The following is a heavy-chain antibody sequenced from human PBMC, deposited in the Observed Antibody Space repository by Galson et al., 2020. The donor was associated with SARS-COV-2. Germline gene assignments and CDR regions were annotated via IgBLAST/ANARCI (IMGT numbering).Heavy chain of an antibody. J-gene: IGHJ6*02. V-gene: IGHV5-10-1*01. Sequence: KVSCKGSGYSFTSYWISWVRQMPGKGLEWMGRIDPSDSYNNYSPSFQGHVTISADKCISTAYLQWSSLKASDTAMYYCARHAAGSSGYYVRYYYGRYGWGQGTTVTVSS. CDR2: IDPSDSYN. CDR3: ARHAAGSSGYYVRYYYGRYG. CDR1: GYSFTSYW. D-gene: IGHD3-22*01.